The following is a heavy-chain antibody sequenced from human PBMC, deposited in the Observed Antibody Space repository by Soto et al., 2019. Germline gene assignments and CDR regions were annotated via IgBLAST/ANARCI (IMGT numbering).Heavy chain of an antibody. D-gene: IGHD3-22*01. J-gene: IGHJ3*02. CDR2: MYPDDSDI. CDR3: ATAYVYDFENSNYYRDAFDI. V-gene: IGHV5-51*01. CDR1: EGSFSFYW. Sequence: PGESLRISYKASEGSFSFYWIGWVRQMPGKGLEWMAIMYPDDSDIRYSPSFEAHVTISADKSTSTAFLQWSSLKASDTAMYYCATAYVYDFENSNYYRDAFDIWGQGTLVT.